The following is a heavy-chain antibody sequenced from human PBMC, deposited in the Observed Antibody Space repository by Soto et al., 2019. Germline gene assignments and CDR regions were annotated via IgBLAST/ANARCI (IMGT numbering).Heavy chain of an antibody. CDR2: INPNSGGT. D-gene: IGHD2-15*01. J-gene: IGHJ4*02. V-gene: IGHV1-2*02. Sequence: ASVKVSCKAYGYTFTGYYMHWVRQAPGQGLEWMGWINPNSGGTNYAQKFQGRVTMTRDTSISTAYMELSRLRSDDTAVYYCARRYCSGGSCYLDYWGQGXLVTVYS. CDR3: ARRYCSGGSCYLDY. CDR1: GYTFTGYY.